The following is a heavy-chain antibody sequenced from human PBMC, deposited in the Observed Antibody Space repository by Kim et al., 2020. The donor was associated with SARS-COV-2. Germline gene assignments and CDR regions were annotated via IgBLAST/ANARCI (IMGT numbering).Heavy chain of an antibody. Sequence: SVKVSCKASGGTFSSYAISWVRQAPGQGLEWMGRIIPILGIANYAQKFQGRVTITADKSTSTAYMELSSLRSEDTAVYYCARDKERVYYYYYYYMDVWGKGTTVTVSS. CDR2: IIPILGIA. D-gene: IGHD1-1*01. CDR3: ARDKERVYYYYYYYMDV. CDR1: GGTFSSYA. V-gene: IGHV1-69*04. J-gene: IGHJ6*03.